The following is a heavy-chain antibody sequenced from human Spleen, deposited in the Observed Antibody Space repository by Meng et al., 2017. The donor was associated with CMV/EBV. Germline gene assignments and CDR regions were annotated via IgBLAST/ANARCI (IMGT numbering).Heavy chain of an antibody. J-gene: IGHJ5*01. V-gene: IGHV3-21*01. D-gene: IGHD3-3*01. CDR3: TAGKTIFGVVNYNWFDS. CDR2: ISINSDYI. Sequence: GGSLRLSCVASGFPSSSFTMNWVRRAPGKGLEWVSSISINSDYIYYADSVKGRFTVSRDNAKNSVYLQMSSLTAEDTAVYYCTAGKTIFGVVNYNWFDSWGQGTLVTVSS. CDR1: GFPSSSFT.